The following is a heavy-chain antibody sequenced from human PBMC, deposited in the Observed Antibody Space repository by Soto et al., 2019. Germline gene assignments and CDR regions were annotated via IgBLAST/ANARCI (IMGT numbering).Heavy chain of an antibody. J-gene: IGHJ3*02. CDR1: GFIFSSYA. Sequence: EVQLLESGGGLVQPGGSLRLSCAASGFIFSSYAMSRVRQAPGKGLEWVSAISGSGTTAYYADSVKGRFTFSRDNSKKTMYLQMNSLRAEDTAVYYCAKTTDGWFSAFEIWGQGTMVTVST. D-gene: IGHD6-19*01. V-gene: IGHV3-23*01. CDR3: AKTTDGWFSAFEI. CDR2: ISGSGTTA.